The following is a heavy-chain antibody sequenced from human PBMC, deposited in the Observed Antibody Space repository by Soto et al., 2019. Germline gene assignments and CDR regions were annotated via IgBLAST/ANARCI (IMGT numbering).Heavy chain of an antibody. CDR3: TQDHMAWAGLIDS. CDR1: GFTFDNYA. J-gene: IGHJ4*02. D-gene: IGHD6-19*01. Sequence: EVQLMESGGGLVQPGRSLRLSCAASGFTFDNYAMHWVRQVPGKVLEWVSGISWNSGNIGYADSVKGRFTISRDNAQNSLYLQTNSMRSEDTAFYYFTQDHMAWAGLIDSWGQGTLVTVSS. CDR2: ISWNSGNI. V-gene: IGHV3-9*01.